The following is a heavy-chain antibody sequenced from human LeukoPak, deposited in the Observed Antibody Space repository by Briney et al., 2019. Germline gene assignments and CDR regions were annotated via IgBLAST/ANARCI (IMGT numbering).Heavy chain of an antibody. CDR3: ARGNLIQGYFDLQAFDY. Sequence: GGSLRLSCAASGFTFNTYWMTWVRQAPGKGLEWVANINQDASKKYYVDSVKGRFTISRDNAKNSLSLQMTGLRAEDTAVYYCARGNLIQGYFDLQAFDYWGQGTLVTVSS. D-gene: IGHD3-9*01. CDR1: GFTFNTYW. J-gene: IGHJ4*02. CDR2: INQDASKK. V-gene: IGHV3-7*01.